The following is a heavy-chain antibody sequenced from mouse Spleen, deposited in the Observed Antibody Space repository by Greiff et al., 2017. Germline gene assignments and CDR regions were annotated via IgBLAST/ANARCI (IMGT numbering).Heavy chain of an antibody. V-gene: IGHV1-80*01. Sequence: QVHVKQSGAELVKPGASVKISCKASGYAFSSYWMNWVKQRPGKGLEWIGQIYPGDGDTNYNGKFKGKATLTADKSSSTAYMQLSSLTSEDSAVYFCAKDDLYAMDYWGQGTSVTVSS. CDR2: IYPGDGDT. J-gene: IGHJ4*01. CDR3: AKDDLYAMDY. CDR1: GYAFSSYW. D-gene: IGHD2-3*01.